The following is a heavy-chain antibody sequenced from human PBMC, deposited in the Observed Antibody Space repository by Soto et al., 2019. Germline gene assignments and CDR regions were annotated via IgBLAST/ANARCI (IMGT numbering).Heavy chain of an antibody. CDR3: ARDASYYSLWSGYYPSRNGMDV. Sequence: QVQVVESGGGVVQPGRSLRLSCAASGFTFSSFGMHWVRQAPGKGLEWVSLIWYDGSKKSYGDSVKGRFTISRDNSRNTVYLQMISQRADDTAVYYCARDASYYSLWSGYYPSRNGMDVWGQGTTVTVSS. CDR2: IWYDGSKK. J-gene: IGHJ6*02. D-gene: IGHD3-3*01. CDR1: GFTFSSFG. V-gene: IGHV3-33*01.